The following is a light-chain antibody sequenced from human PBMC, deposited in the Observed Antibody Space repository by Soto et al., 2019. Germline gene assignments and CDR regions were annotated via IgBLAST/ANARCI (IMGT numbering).Light chain of an antibody. CDR3: SSYTSSSTLV. CDR2: EVS. V-gene: IGLV2-14*01. J-gene: IGLJ1*01. Sequence: QSVLTQPASVSAAPGQSITMSCTGTSRDVGGYNYVSWYQQHPGKAPKLMIYEVSNRPSGVSNRFSGSKSGNTASLTISGLQAEDEADYYCSSYTSSSTLVFGTGTKVTVL. CDR1: SRDVGGYNY.